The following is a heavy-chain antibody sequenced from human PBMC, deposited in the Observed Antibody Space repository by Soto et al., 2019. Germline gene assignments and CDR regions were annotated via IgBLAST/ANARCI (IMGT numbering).Heavy chain of an antibody. CDR3: AHTPPILLWFGESVYYFDY. V-gene: IGHV2-5*01. CDR1: GFSLSTSGVG. D-gene: IGHD3-10*01. Sequence: QITLKESGPTLVKPTQTLTLTCTFSGFSLSTSGVGVGWIRHPPGQDLERLALIYWNDDKRYSPSLKSRRTITKDTSKHQVVLTMTNMDPVDTATYYCAHTPPILLWFGESVYYFDYWGQGTLVTVSS. J-gene: IGHJ4*02. CDR2: IYWNDDK.